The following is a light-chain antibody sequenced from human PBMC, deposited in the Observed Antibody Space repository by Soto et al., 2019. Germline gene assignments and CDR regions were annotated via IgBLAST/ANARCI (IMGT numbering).Light chain of an antibody. Sequence: QSALTQPASVSGSPGQSITISCTGTSIEVGGYNYVSWYQQHPGKAPKLMIYDVSNRPSGASNRFSGSKSGNTASLTISGLQAEDEADYYCSSYTSSSTLVVFGGGTKLTVL. CDR1: SIEVGGYNY. CDR3: SSYTSSSTLVV. J-gene: IGLJ2*01. CDR2: DVS. V-gene: IGLV2-14*01.